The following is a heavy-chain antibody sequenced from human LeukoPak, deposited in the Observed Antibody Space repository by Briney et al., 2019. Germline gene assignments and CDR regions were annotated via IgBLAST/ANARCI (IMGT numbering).Heavy chain of an antibody. J-gene: IGHJ4*02. CDR3: ARDSPALGAAAFDY. V-gene: IGHV6-1*01. CDR2: TYYRSKWYN. D-gene: IGHD3-16*01. CDR1: GDSVSSNSAA. Sequence: SQTLSLTCAISGDSVSSNSAAWNWIRQSPSRGLEWLGRTYYRSKWYNDYAVSVKSRITINPDTSKDQFSLQLNSVTPEDTAVYYCARDSPALGAAAFDYWGQGTLVTVSS.